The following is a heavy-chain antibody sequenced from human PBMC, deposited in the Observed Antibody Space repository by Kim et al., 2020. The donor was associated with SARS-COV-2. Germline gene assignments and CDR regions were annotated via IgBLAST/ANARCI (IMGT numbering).Heavy chain of an antibody. J-gene: IGHJ6*02. CDR3: GWGEGHYYFYGMDV. Sequence: SETLSLTCSVSGVSISTNTFYWTWVRQPPGQGLEWIVFGLYSGTTWNNPSLKSRVSISLDTSKNQFSLILRSVTPADTDVYCCGWGEGHYYFYGMDVWGPGTPVTVSS. D-gene: IGHD3-3*01. CDR2: GLYSGTT. CDR1: GVSISTNTFY. V-gene: IGHV4-61*01.